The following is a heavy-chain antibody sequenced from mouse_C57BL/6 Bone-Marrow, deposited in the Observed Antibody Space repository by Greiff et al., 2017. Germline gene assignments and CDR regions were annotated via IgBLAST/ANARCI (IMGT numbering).Heavy chain of an antibody. J-gene: IGHJ3*01. D-gene: IGHD2-2*01. CDR1: GYTFTSYG. V-gene: IGHV1-81*01. Sequence: AQLQQSGAELARPGASVKLSCKASGYTFTSYGISWVKQRTGQGLEWIGEIYPRSGNTYYNEKFKGKATLTADKSSSTAYMALRSLTSEDSAVYFCAREERMVTTAYWGQGTLVTVSA. CDR2: IYPRSGNT. CDR3: AREERMVTTAY.